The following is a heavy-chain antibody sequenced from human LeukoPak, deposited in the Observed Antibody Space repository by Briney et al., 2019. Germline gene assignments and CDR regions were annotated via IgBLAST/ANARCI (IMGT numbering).Heavy chain of an antibody. CDR1: SYTFTSYG. CDR3: ARDIRGLRPFDP. Sequence: ASVKVSCKASSYTFTSYGISWVRQAPGQGLEWMGWISAYNGDTNYAQKLQGRVTMTTDTSTSTAYMELRSLRSDDTAVYYCARDIRGLRPFDPWGQGTLVTVSS. J-gene: IGHJ5*02. CDR2: ISAYNGDT. D-gene: IGHD3-16*01. V-gene: IGHV1-18*01.